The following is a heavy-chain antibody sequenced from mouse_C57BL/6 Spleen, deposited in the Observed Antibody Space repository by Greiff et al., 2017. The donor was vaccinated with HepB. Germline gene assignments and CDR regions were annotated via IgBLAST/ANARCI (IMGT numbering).Heavy chain of an antibody. D-gene: IGHD1-1*01. CDR2: IYPGDGDT. V-gene: IGHV1-80*01. Sequence: VQLQQSGAELVKPGASVKISCKASGYAFSSYWMNWVKQRPGKGLEWIGQIYPGDGDTNYNRKFKGKATLTADKSSSTAYMQLSSLTSEDSAVYFCARGGYYYGSSLNLDVWGTGTTVTVAS. J-gene: IGHJ1*03. CDR3: ARGGYYYGSSLNLDV. CDR1: GYAFSSYW.